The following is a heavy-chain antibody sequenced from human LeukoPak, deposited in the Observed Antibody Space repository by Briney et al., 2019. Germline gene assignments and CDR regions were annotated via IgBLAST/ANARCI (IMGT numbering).Heavy chain of an antibody. D-gene: IGHD6-19*01. CDR1: GFTFSSYG. Sequence: PGGSLRLSCAASGFTFSSYGMSWVRQAPGKGLEWVSAISGSGGSTYYADSVKGRFTISRDNSKNTLYLQMNSLRAEDTAVYFFSKGLYCSGLGDYYYYYMDVWGKGTTVTISS. CDR3: SKGLYCSGLGDYYYYYMDV. J-gene: IGHJ6*03. CDR2: ISGSGGST. V-gene: IGHV3-23*01.